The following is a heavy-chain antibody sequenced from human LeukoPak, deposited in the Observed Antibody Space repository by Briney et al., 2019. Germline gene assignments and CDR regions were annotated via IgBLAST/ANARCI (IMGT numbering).Heavy chain of an antibody. CDR2: INRSGST. CDR3: ARERDYYDSSGSPRYFDY. CDR1: GGSFSGYY. D-gene: IGHD3-22*01. V-gene: IGHV4-34*01. Sequence: PSQTLSLTCAVYGGSFSGYYWSWIRQPPGKGLEWIGEINRSGSTNYNPSLKSRVTISVDTSKNQFSLKLSSVTAADTAVYYCARERDYYDSSGSPRYFDYWGQGTLVTVSS. J-gene: IGHJ4*02.